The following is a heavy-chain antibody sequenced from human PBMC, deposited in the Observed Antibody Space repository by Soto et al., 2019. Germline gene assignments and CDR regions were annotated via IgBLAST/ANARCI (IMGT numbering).Heavy chain of an antibody. Sequence: ASVRVSCKESGYTFTSYYMHSVRQAPGQGLEWMGIINPSGGSTSYAQKFQGRVTMTRNNSISTAYMELSSLRSEDTAVYYCARGYRSSSFGFSPAVNDYWGQGTLVTVSS. CDR2: INPSGGST. J-gene: IGHJ4*02. CDR1: GYTFTSYY. V-gene: IGHV1-46*01. D-gene: IGHD6-6*01. CDR3: ARGYRSSSFGFSPAVNDY.